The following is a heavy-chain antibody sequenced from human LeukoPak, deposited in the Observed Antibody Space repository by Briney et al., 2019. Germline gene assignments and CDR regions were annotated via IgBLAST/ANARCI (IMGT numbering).Heavy chain of an antibody. CDR3: ARLAVDCSCGSCYLARYIDY. CDR2: IYYSGST. D-gene: IGHD2-15*01. Sequence: SETLSLTCTVSGCSISSYYWSWIRQPPGKGLEWIGYIYYSGSTNYNPSLKSRVTISADTSKNQFSLKLSSVTAADTAVYYCARLAVDCSCGSCYLARYIDYWGQGTLVTVSS. J-gene: IGHJ4*02. CDR1: GCSISSYY. V-gene: IGHV4-59*08.